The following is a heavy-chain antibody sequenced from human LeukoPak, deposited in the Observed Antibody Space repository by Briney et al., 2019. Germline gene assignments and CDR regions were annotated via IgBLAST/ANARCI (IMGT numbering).Heavy chain of an antibody. CDR1: GFTFSSYA. D-gene: IGHD3-10*01. CDR2: ISGSGGST. V-gene: IGHV3-23*01. CDR3: AKMVRGVYFDY. J-gene: IGHJ4*02. Sequence: GGXLRLSCEASGFTFSSYAMRWVRQAPGKGVEWVSAISGSGGSTYYADSVKGRFTIYRDNSKNTLYLQMNSLRAEDTAVYYCAKMVRGVYFDYWGQGTLVTVSS.